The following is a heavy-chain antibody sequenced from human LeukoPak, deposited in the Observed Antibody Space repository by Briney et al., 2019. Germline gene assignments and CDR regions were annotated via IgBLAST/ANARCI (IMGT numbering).Heavy chain of an antibody. V-gene: IGHV3-21*01. CDR2: MSSSSSYI. CDR3: ATLAAADSYYYYYIDV. D-gene: IGHD6-13*01. Sequence: GGSLRLSCAASGITFSSYSMNWVRQAPGKGLEWVSSMSSSSSYIYYADSVKGRFTISRDNAKNSLYLQMNSLRAEDTAVYYCATLAAADSYYYYYIDVWGKGTTVTVSS. J-gene: IGHJ6*03. CDR1: GITFSSYS.